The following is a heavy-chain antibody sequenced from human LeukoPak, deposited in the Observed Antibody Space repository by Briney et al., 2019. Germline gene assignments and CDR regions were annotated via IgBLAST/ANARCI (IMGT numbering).Heavy chain of an antibody. V-gene: IGHV4-59*08. CDR3: ARLGRDYYGSGSYPYFDY. CDR1: GFTFSDYY. D-gene: IGHD3-10*01. J-gene: IGHJ4*02. CDR2: IYYSGST. Sequence: GSLRLSCAASGFTFSDYYMSWIRQPPGKGLEWIGYIYYSGSTNYNPSLKSRVTISVDTSKNQFSLKLSSVTAADTAVYYCARLGRDYYGSGSYPYFDYWGQGTLVTVSS.